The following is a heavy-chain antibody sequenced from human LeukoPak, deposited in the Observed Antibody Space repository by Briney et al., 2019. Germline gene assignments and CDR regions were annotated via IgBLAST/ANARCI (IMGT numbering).Heavy chain of an antibody. CDR2: IYYSGST. D-gene: IGHD6-6*01. CDR3: ARGVVSIQH. Sequence: KPSETLSLTCTVSGGSISSSSYYWGWIRQPPGKGLEWIGSIYYSGSTYYNPSLKSRVTISVDTSKNQFSLKPSSVTAADTAVYYCARGVVSIQHWGLGTLVTVSS. V-gene: IGHV4-39*07. CDR1: GGSISSSSYY. J-gene: IGHJ1*01.